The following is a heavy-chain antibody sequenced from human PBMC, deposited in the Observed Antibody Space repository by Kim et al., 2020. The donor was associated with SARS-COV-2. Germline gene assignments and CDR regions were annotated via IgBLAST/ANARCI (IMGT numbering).Heavy chain of an antibody. CDR1: GFTFSSYS. Sequence: GGSLRLSCAASGFTFSSYSMNWVRQAPGKGLEWVSYISSSSSTIYYADSVKGRFTISRDNAKNSLYLQMNSLRAEDTAVYYCARDSTGTTWVAAFDIWGQGTMVTVCS. CDR3: ARDSTGTTWVAAFDI. CDR2: ISSSSSTI. V-gene: IGHV3-48*04. D-gene: IGHD1-1*01. J-gene: IGHJ3*02.